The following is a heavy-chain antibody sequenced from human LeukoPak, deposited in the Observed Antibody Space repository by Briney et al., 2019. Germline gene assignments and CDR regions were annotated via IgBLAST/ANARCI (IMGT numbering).Heavy chain of an antibody. CDR1: GGTFSSYP. D-gene: IGHD4-23*01. Sequence: SVKVSCKASGGTFSSYPISWVRQAPGQGLEWMGGIIPMFDTADFAQKFQGRVTITADTSTSTAYMQLSSLRSEDTAVYYCARDNSVEDTAWWFDPWGQGTLVTVSS. CDR3: ARDNSVEDTAWWFDP. J-gene: IGHJ5*02. CDR2: IIPMFDTA. V-gene: IGHV1-69*06.